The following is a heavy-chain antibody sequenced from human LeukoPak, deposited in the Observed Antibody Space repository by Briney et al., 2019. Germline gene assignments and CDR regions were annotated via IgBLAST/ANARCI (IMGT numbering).Heavy chain of an antibody. V-gene: IGHV1-69*01. D-gene: IGHD2-21*01. CDR3: ATTYCGGDCHYQTHDAFDI. Sequence: SVKVSCKASGGTFSSYAISWVRQAPGQGLEWMGGIIPIFGTANYAQKFQGRVTITADESTSTAYMELSSLRSEDTAVYYCATTYCGGDCHYQTHDAFDIWGQGTMVTVSS. J-gene: IGHJ3*02. CDR2: IIPIFGTA. CDR1: GGTFSSYA.